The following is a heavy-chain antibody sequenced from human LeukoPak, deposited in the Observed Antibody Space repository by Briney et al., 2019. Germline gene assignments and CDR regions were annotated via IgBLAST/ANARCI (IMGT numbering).Heavy chain of an antibody. D-gene: IGHD5-24*01. CDR1: GFTFSTSA. CDR3: AKAIIQSRTLFYF. V-gene: IGHV3-23*01. Sequence: GGSLRLSCAASGFTFSTSAMSWVRQAAGKGLEWVSGISGSGGYTYYADSVKGRFTISRDNSKNTLYLQMNSLRAEATAVYYCAKAIIQSRTLFYFWGQGTLVTVSS. CDR2: ISGSGGYT. J-gene: IGHJ4*02.